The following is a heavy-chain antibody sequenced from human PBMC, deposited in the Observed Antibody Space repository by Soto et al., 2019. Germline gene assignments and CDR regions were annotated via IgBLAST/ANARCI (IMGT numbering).Heavy chain of an antibody. Sequence: QPGGSLRLACAASGLTFSSYWISWVRHAPWRGLEWMANIKYDGIEKYYVDSVKGRLTISRDNAKNSLYLQMNRLRAEDTAVYYCSISPNKHSRPDYWGQPILVTVSS. J-gene: IGHJ4*02. D-gene: IGHD6-13*01. CDR2: IKYDGIEK. CDR3: SISPNKHSRPDY. CDR1: GLTFSSYW. V-gene: IGHV3-7*03.